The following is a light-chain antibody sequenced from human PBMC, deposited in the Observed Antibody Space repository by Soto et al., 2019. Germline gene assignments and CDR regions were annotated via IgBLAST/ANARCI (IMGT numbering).Light chain of an antibody. CDR3: QQYNDWPPLT. J-gene: IGKJ4*01. V-gene: IGKV1D-8*03. Sequence: VIWVTQFPSLLSASTGDRVTISCRLSQGISYYLAWYQQKPGKAPELLIYGASTLQSGVPSRFSGSGSGTEFTLTISNLQSEDFAVYYCQQYNDWPPLTFRGGTKVAIK. CDR1: QGISYY. CDR2: GAS.